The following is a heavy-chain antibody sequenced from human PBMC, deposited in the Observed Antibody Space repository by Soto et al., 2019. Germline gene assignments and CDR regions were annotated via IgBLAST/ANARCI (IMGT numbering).Heavy chain of an antibody. Sequence: EVQLLESGGGLVQPGGSLRLSCAASGFTFSSYAMSWVRQAPGKGLEWVSAISGSGGSTYYADSVKGRFTISRDNSXXTLDLQMHRLRAADTAVYCCAREGGRAAAGTSLAYWGQGTLVTVSS. D-gene: IGHD6-13*01. V-gene: IGHV3-23*01. CDR1: GFTFSSYA. CDR3: AREGGRAAAGTSLAY. CDR2: ISGSGGST. J-gene: IGHJ4*02.